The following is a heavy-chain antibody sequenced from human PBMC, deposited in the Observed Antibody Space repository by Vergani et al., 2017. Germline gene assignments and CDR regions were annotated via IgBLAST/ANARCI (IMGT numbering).Heavy chain of an antibody. CDR1: GFTFSSYS. J-gene: IGHJ6*03. D-gene: IGHD2-2*02. Sequence: EVQLVESGGGLVKPGGSLRLSCAASGFTFSSYSMNWVRRAPGKGLEWVSSISSSSSYIYYADSVKGRFTISRDNAKNSLYLQMNSLRAEDTAVYYCARXPVVPAAIIYYMDVWGKGTTVTVSS. V-gene: IGHV3-21*01. CDR2: ISSSSSYI. CDR3: ARXPVVPAAIIYYMDV.